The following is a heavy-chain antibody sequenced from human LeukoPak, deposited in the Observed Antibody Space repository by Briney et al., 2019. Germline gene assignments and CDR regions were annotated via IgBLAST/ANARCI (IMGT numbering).Heavy chain of an antibody. V-gene: IGHV3-15*07. J-gene: IGHJ4*02. CDR3: ATTRTY. CDR2: IKSKSDGGTI. Sequence: GGSLRLSCAASGFTFSSTWMNWVRQAPGKGLEWVGRIKSKSDGGTIDYAAPVKGRFTISRDDTKNTLYLQMHSLTTEDTAVYYCATTRTYWGQGTLVTVSS. CDR1: GFTFSSTW.